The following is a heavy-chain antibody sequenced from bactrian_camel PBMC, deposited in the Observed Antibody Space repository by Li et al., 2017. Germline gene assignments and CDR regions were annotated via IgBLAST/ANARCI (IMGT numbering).Heavy chain of an antibody. J-gene: IGHJ4*01. CDR2: IDDDGAT. CDR3: AAVEPMTWTLRRLDYADSWWRWEEYSY. CDR1: GYYSSYC. D-gene: IGHD5*01. Sequence: VQLVESGGGSVQAGGTLRLSCTVSGYYSSYCLGWFRQAPGKEREGVAAIDDDGATTYAASVKGRFTISKDNTRKILYLQMDSLKPEDSAMYYCAAVEPMTWTLRRLDYADSWWRWEEYSYRGQGTQVTVS. V-gene: IGHV3S26*01.